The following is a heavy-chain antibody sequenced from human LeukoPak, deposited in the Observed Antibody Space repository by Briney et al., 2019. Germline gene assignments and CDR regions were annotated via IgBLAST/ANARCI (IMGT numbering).Heavy chain of an antibody. CDR1: GFTFSSYG. CDR3: AKLREWELPNLFDY. D-gene: IGHD1-26*01. CDR2: ITGSGGST. V-gene: IGHV3-23*01. Sequence: GGSLRLSCAASGFTFSSYGMSWVRQAPGKGLEWVSAITGSGGSTYYADSVKGRFAISRDNSKNTLYLQMNSLRAEDTAVYYCAKLREWELPNLFDYWGQGTLVTVSS. J-gene: IGHJ4*02.